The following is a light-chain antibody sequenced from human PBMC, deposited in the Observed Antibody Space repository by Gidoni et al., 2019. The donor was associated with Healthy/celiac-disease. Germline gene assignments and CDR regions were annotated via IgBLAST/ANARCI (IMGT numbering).Light chain of an antibody. J-gene: IGKJ4*01. V-gene: IGKV3-15*01. CDR1: QSVSSN. CDR2: GAS. Sequence: EIVLTQSPPTLSVSPGERATLSCSASQSVSSNLDWYQQKPGQAPRLLIYGASTRATGIPARFSGSGSGTEFTLTISSLQSEDFAVYYCQQYNNWPPVLTFGGGTKVEIK. CDR3: QQYNNWPPVLT.